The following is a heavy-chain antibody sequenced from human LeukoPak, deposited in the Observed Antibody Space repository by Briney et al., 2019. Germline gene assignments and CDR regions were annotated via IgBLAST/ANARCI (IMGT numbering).Heavy chain of an antibody. CDR1: GFTFSNYA. CDR3: ASGKSEFDY. CDR2: ISGSGGST. Sequence: GGSLRLSCAASGFTFSNYAMSWVRQAPGKGLEWVSGISGSGGSTYYADSVKGRFTISRDNSKNTLYLQMNSLRAEDTAVYYCASGKSEFDYWGQGTLVTVSS. V-gene: IGHV3-23*01. D-gene: IGHD4-23*01. J-gene: IGHJ4*02.